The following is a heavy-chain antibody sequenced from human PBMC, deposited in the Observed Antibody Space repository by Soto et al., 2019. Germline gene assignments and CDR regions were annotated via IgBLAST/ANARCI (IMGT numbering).Heavy chain of an antibody. Sequence: QVQLVESGGGVVQPGRSLRLSCAASGFTFSSYGMHWVRQAPGKGLEWVAVIWYDGSNKYYADSVKGRFTISRDNSKNTLYLHMNSLRAEDTAVYYCARDSSGAFDIWGQGTMVTVSS. V-gene: IGHV3-33*01. CDR2: IWYDGSNK. J-gene: IGHJ3*02. CDR1: GFTFSSYG. CDR3: ARDSSGAFDI. D-gene: IGHD3-10*01.